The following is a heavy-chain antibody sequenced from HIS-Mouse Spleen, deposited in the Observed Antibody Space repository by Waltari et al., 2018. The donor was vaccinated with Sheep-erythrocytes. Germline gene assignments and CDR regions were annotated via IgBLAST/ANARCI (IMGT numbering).Heavy chain of an antibody. V-gene: IGHV3-21*01. J-gene: IGHJ6*02. CDR3: ARDQGDSGSYYYYYGMDV. CDR2: ISSSSSYI. D-gene: IGHD1-26*01. Sequence: GSSISSSSSYIYYADSVKGRFTISRDNAKNSLYLQMNSLRAEDTAVYYCARDQGDSGSYYYYYGMDVWGQGTTVTVSS.